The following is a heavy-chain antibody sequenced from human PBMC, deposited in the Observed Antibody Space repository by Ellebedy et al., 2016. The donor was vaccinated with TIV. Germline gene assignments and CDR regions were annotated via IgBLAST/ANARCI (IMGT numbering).Heavy chain of an antibody. D-gene: IGHD2-21*02. CDR3: ASYCGGDCYSVFW. V-gene: IGHV3-7*02. CDR1: GFTFSSYW. CDR2: IKQDGSEK. Sequence: GESLKISCAASGFTFSSYWMSWVRQAPGKGLEWVANIKQDGSEKYYVDSVKGRFTISRDNAKNSLYLQMNSLRAEDTAVYYCASYCGGDCYSVFWWGQGTLVTVSS. J-gene: IGHJ4*02.